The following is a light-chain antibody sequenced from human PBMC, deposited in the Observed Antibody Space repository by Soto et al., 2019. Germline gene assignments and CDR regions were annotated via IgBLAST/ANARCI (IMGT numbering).Light chain of an antibody. J-gene: IGKJ2*01. CDR2: KTS. Sequence: DIQMTQSPSTLSTSVGDRVTITCRASQSISSWLAWYQQKPGKAPKLLIYKTSSLDSGVPARFSGSGSGTEFTLTISSLQPDDFATYYCQQYYSAPYTFGQGTKLEIK. CDR1: QSISSW. V-gene: IGKV1-5*03. CDR3: QQYYSAPYT.